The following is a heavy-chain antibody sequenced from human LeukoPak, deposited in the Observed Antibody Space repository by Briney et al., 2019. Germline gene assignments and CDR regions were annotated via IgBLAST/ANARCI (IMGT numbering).Heavy chain of an antibody. D-gene: IGHD3-22*01. CDR3: ARGGYYYDSSGYPWYFDY. Sequence: SETLSLTCAVYGGSFSGYYWSWIRQPPEKGLEWIGEINHSGSTNYNPSLKSRVTISVDTSKNQFSLKLSSVTAADTAVYYCARGGYYYDSSGYPWYFDYWGQGTLVTVSS. CDR1: GGSFSGYY. V-gene: IGHV4-34*01. CDR2: INHSGST. J-gene: IGHJ4*02.